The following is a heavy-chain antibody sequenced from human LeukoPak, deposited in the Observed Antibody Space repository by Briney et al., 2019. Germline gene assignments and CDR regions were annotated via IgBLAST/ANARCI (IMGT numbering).Heavy chain of an antibody. J-gene: IGHJ3*01. CDR1: GYTFTGYY. Sequence: GASVKVSCKASGYTFTGYYMHWVRQAPGKGLEWMGWISTNSGNTNYAQRLQGRVTMTTDTSTSTAYLELRSLRSDDTAVYYCARDKVHAFDFWGQGTMVTVSS. CDR3: ARDKVHAFDF. CDR2: ISTNSGNT. V-gene: IGHV1-18*04.